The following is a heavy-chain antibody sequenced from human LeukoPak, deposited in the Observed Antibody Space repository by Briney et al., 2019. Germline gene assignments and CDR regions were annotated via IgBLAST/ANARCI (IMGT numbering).Heavy chain of an antibody. J-gene: IGHJ6*03. CDR3: ARASETYYYYYYMDV. V-gene: IGHV7-4-1*02. Sequence: ASVKVSCTASGYTFTSYAMNWVRQAPGQGLEWMGWINTNTGNPTYAQGFTGRFVFSLDTSVSTAYLQISSLKAEDTAVYYCARASETYYYYYYMDVWGKGTTVTVSS. CDR2: INTNTGNP. CDR1: GYTFTSYA.